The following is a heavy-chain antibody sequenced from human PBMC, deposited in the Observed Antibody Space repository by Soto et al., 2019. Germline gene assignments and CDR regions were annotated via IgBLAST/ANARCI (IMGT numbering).Heavy chain of an antibody. J-gene: IGHJ6*02. CDR2: IWYDGSNK. Sequence: QVQVVESGGGVVQPGRSLRLSCTASGFTFSGHAMHWVRQPPGKGLEWGAEIWYDGSNKYYADSVKGRFTSSRDNSKNTLYVQMDSLRVEDTAVYYCARDGQSLAPYALAVWGQGTSVTVSS. CDR1: GFTFSGHA. CDR3: ARDGQSLAPYALAV. D-gene: IGHD6-19*01. V-gene: IGHV3-33*01.